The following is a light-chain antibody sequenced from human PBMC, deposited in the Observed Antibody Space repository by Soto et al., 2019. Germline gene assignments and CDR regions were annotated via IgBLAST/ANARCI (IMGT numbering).Light chain of an antibody. J-gene: IGKJ3*01. V-gene: IGKV3-20*01. Sequence: EIVLTQSPGTLSLSPGERATLSCRASQSVSSSYLAWYQQKPGQAPRLLIYGASSRATGIPDRFSGSGSGTDFTLTISRLEPEDFAIYYCLQHHNYPFTFGPGTKVDIK. CDR1: QSVSSSY. CDR2: GAS. CDR3: LQHHNYPFT.